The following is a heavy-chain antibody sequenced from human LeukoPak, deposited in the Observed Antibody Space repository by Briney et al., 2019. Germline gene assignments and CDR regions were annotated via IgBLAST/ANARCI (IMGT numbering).Heavy chain of an antibody. D-gene: IGHD2-21*02. CDR3: EAYCGGDCYPIDALDI. Sequence: SETLSLTCAVYGGSFSGYYWSWIRQPPGKGLEWIGEINHSGSTNYNPSLKSRVTISVDTSKNQFSLKLSSVTAADTAVYYCEAYCGGDCYPIDALDIWGQGTMVTVSP. CDR2: INHSGST. CDR1: GGSFSGYY. J-gene: IGHJ3*02. V-gene: IGHV4-34*01.